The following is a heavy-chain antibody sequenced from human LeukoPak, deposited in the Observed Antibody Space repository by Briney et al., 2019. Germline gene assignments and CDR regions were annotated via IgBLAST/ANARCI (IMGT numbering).Heavy chain of an antibody. CDR3: AKRDY. Sequence: GGSLRLSCAASGFTFSNYDTNWVRQPPGKGLEWVAAISGSGGNTYYADSVKGRFTISRDNTKNTLYLQTKSLRAEDTAVYYCAKRDYWGQGTLVTVSS. CDR2: ISGSGGNT. V-gene: IGHV3-23*01. J-gene: IGHJ4*02. CDR1: GFTFSNYD.